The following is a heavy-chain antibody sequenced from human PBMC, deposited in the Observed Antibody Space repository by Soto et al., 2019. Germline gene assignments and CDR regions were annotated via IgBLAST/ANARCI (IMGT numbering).Heavy chain of an antibody. D-gene: IGHD6-6*01. CDR2: INSDGSNT. CDR1: GFTFNNYW. Sequence: EVQLVESGGGLVQPGGSLRLSCAASGFTFNNYWMHWVRQAPGKGLVWVSRINSDGSNTAYADSVKGRFTISRDNAKNTLYLQMNSLRAEDTAVYYCARSTAARSSDYWGQGTLVAVSS. J-gene: IGHJ4*02. CDR3: ARSTAARSSDY. V-gene: IGHV3-74*01.